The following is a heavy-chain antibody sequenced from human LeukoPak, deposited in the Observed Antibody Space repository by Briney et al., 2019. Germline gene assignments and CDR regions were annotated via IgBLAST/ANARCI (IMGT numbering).Heavy chain of an antibody. CDR3: ARTSSTTSSIDY. V-gene: IGHV4-31*03. D-gene: IGHD2-2*01. Sequence: SETLSLTCTVSGASISSGGYYWSWIRQRPGKGLVWIGYIYYSGSIYYNSTLPSLKSRVTISVDTSKSQFSLKLSSVTAADTAVYYCARTSSTTSSIDYWGQGTLVTVSS. CDR1: GASISSGGYY. CDR2: IYYSGSI. J-gene: IGHJ4*02.